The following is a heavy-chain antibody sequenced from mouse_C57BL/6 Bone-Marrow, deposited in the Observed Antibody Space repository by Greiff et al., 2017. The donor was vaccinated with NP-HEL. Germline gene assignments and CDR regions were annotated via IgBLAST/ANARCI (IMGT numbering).Heavy chain of an antibody. CDR1: GYSITSGYY. V-gene: IGHV3-6*01. Sequence: EVQLQESGPGLVNPSQSLSLTCSVTGYSITSGYYWNWIRQFPGNKLEWMGYISYDGSNNYNPFLKNRISITRDTSKNQFFLKLNSVTTEDTATYYCARAPYYSNYAWFAYWGQGTLVTVSA. CDR2: ISYDGSN. J-gene: IGHJ3*01. D-gene: IGHD2-5*01. CDR3: ARAPYYSNYAWFAY.